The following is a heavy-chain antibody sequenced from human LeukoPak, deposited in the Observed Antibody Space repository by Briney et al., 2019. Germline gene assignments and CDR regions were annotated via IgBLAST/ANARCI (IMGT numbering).Heavy chain of an antibody. CDR2: TTWDGGST. CDR1: GFTFDDYT. J-gene: IGHJ4*02. Sequence: GGSLRLSCAASGFTFDDYTMHWVRQAPGKGLEWVSLTTWDGGSTYYADSVKGRFTISRDNSKNSLYLQMNSLRAEDTAVYYCARDLSGVTGYTYGRGIDYWGQGTLVTVSS. D-gene: IGHD5-18*01. V-gene: IGHV3-43*01. CDR3: ARDLSGVTGYTYGRGIDY.